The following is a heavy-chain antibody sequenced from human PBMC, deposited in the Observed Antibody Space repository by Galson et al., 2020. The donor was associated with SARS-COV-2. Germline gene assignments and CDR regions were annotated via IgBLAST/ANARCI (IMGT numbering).Heavy chain of an antibody. CDR2: IAYDGSNQ. Sequence: GGPLRLSCAASGFTFRSYATHWARQAPGKGLEWVAVIAYDGSNQYYADSVKGRFTIPRDNPKNTLYLHRNSLRAEDTALYYCAKMEGIAVAATPNWGQGTLVTVSS. J-gene: IGHJ4*02. CDR1: GFTFRSYA. CDR3: AKMEGIAVAATPN. D-gene: IGHD6-19*01. V-gene: IGHV3-30*04.